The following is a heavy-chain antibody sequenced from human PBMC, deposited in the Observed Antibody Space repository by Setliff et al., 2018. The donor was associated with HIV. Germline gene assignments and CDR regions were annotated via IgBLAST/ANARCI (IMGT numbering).Heavy chain of an antibody. CDR1: GFSVNNNY. Sequence: GSLRLSCTASGFSVNNNYMTWVRQAPGKGLEWVSVMNNDGRTYYAESVKGRFTVSRDNSINILYLHMNSLIAEDTAVYYCAKGVKWLAPWGQGTLVTVSS. D-gene: IGHD3-10*01. V-gene: IGHV3-53*01. J-gene: IGHJ5*02. CDR2: MNNDGRT. CDR3: AKGVKWLAP.